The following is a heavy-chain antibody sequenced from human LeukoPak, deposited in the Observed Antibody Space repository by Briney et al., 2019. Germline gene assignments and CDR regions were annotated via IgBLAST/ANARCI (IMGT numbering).Heavy chain of an antibody. Sequence: SETLSLTCTVSGGSISTYYWTWIRQPPGKGLEWIGEINHSGSTNYNPSLKSRVTISVDTSKNQLSLKLSSMTAADTAVYYCARQWLVSPLFDYWGQGTLVTVSS. J-gene: IGHJ4*02. V-gene: IGHV4-34*01. CDR3: ARQWLVSPLFDY. CDR1: GGSISTYY. D-gene: IGHD6-19*01. CDR2: INHSGST.